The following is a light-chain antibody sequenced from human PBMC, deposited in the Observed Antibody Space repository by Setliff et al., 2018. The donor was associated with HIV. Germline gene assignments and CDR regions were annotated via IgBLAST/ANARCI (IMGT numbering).Light chain of an antibody. CDR3: ASWDDSLSVVA. J-gene: IGLJ2*01. CDR2: STN. CDR1: GSNIGSNY. Sequence: QSVLTQPPSASGTPGQTISISCSGGGSNIGSNYVYWYQQLPGTAPKLLIFSTNERPSGVPDRFSGSKSGTSASLAISGLRSEDEADYYCASWDDSLSVVAFGGG. V-gene: IGLV1-47*01.